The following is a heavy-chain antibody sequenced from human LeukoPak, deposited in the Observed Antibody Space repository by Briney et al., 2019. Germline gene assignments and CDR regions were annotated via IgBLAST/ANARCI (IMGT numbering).Heavy chain of an antibody. D-gene: IGHD3-10*01. Sequence: ASVKVSCKASGGTFSSYAISWVRQAPGQGLEWMGGIIPIFGTANHAQKFQGRVTITADKSTSTAYMELSSLRSEDTAVYYCARRLVRGSLYYYMDVWGKGTTVTVSS. J-gene: IGHJ6*03. CDR2: IIPIFGTA. CDR1: GGTFSSYA. CDR3: ARRLVRGSLYYYMDV. V-gene: IGHV1-69*06.